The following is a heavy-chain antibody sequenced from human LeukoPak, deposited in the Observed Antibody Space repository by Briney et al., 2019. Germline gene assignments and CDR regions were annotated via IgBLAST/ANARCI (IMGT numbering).Heavy chain of an antibody. D-gene: IGHD2-8*01. CDR2: IYYSGST. J-gene: IGHJ5*02. CDR3: ARARILYTYNWFDP. CDR1: GGSISSGDYY. Sequence: SQTLSLTCTVSGGSISSGDYYWSWIRHPPGKGLEWIGYIYYSGSTYYNPSLKSRVTISVDTSKNQFSLKLSSVTAADTAVYYCARARILYTYNWFDPWGQGTLVTVSS. V-gene: IGHV4-30-4*08.